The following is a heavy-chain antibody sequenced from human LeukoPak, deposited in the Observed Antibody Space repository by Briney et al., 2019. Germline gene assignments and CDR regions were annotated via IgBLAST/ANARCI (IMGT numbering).Heavy chain of an antibody. V-gene: IGHV3-53*01. J-gene: IGHJ3*02. Sequence: GGSLRLSCAASGFTFSDYYMSWVRQAPGKGLEWVSEIYRDGSTYYAASVKGRFSISRDSSKNTVYLQMNSLRAEDAAVYYCARDLREHGVFDIWGQGTMVTVSS. CDR2: IYRDGST. D-gene: IGHD1-26*01. CDR3: ARDLREHGVFDI. CDR1: GFTFSDYY.